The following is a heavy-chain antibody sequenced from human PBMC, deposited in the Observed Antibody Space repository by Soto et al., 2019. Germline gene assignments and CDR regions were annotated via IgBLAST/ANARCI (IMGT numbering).Heavy chain of an antibody. CDR3: ARDQATYDSSGYYWVPFDY. V-gene: IGHV3-21*01. Sequence: GGSLRLSCAASGFTFSSYAMNWVRQAPGKGLEWVSSISSSSSYIYYADSVKGRFTISRDNAKNSLCLQMNSLRAEDTAVYYCARDQATYDSSGYYWVPFDYWGQGTLVTVSS. CDR1: GFTFSSYA. CDR2: ISSSSSYI. J-gene: IGHJ4*02. D-gene: IGHD3-22*01.